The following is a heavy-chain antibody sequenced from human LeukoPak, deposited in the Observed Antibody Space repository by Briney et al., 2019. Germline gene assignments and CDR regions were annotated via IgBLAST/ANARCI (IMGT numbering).Heavy chain of an antibody. CDR1: GFTFSSYW. CDR3: ARDTYRFDDY. J-gene: IGHJ4*02. V-gene: IGHV3-7*01. CDR2: INEDGSDK. Sequence: GGSLRLSCAASGFTFSSYWMSWVRQAPGKGLEWVASINEDGSDKYSVDSVRGRFTISRDNAKNSLYLQMSSLRAEDTAVYYCARDTYRFDDYWGWGTLVTVSS.